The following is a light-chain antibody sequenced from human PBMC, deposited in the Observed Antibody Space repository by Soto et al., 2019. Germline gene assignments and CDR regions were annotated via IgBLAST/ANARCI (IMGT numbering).Light chain of an antibody. V-gene: IGKV3-20*01. Sequence: EIELTQSPCTLSSSPGERATLSCRASQSVSSNYLAWYQQKPGQAPRLLIYGASSRATGIPDRFSGSGSGTDFTLTIDRLESEDFAVYFCQQYGDLPWTFGQGTKVDIK. J-gene: IGKJ1*01. CDR1: QSVSSNY. CDR2: GAS. CDR3: QQYGDLPWT.